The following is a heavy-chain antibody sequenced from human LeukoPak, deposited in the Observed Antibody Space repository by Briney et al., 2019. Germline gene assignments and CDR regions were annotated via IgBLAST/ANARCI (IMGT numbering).Heavy chain of an antibody. Sequence: RTSETLSLTCTVSGGSISSYYWSWIRQPPGKGLEWIGYIYYSGSTNYNPSLKSRVTVSVDTSKNQFSLKLSSVTAADTAVYYCARGYYNMDVWGKGTTVTVSS. V-gene: IGHV4-59*12. CDR3: ARGYYNMDV. J-gene: IGHJ6*04. D-gene: IGHD6-25*01. CDR2: IYYSGST. CDR1: GGSISSYY.